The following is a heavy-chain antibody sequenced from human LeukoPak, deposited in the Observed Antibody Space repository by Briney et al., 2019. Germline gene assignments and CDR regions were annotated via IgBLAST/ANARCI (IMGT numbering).Heavy chain of an antibody. Sequence: GASVKVSCKASGGTFSSYAISWVRQAPGQGLEWMGGIIPIFGTANYAQKSQGRVTITADESTSTAYMELSSLRSEDTAVYYCARALGDYVRGAFVIWGQGTMVTVSS. CDR3: ARALGDYVRGAFVI. CDR2: IIPIFGTA. D-gene: IGHD3-10*02. J-gene: IGHJ3*02. CDR1: GGTFSSYA. V-gene: IGHV1-69*13.